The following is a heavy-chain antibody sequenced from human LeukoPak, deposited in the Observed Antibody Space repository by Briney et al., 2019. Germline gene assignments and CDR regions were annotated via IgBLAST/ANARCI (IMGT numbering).Heavy chain of an antibody. CDR1: GGSISSSSYY. CDR2: IYYSGST. V-gene: IGHV4-61*01. J-gene: IGHJ4*02. CDR3: ARESASSSSEFDY. D-gene: IGHD6-6*01. Sequence: PSETLSLTCTVSGGSISSSSYYWGWIRQPPGKGLEWIGYIYYSGSTNYNPSLKSRVTISVDASKNQFSLKLSSVTAADTAVYYCARESASSSSEFDYWGQGTLVTVSS.